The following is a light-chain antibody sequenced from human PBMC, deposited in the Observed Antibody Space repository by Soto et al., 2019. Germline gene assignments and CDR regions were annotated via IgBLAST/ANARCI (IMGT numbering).Light chain of an antibody. Sequence: QSALTQPPSVSGAPGQRVTISCTGSGSNIGAGYDVHWYQQLPGTAPKLLIFANINRPSGVPDRFSGSKSCTSASLAITGLRAEDEADYYCQSYDSSLSGYVFGTGTKVTVL. V-gene: IGLV1-40*01. CDR1: GSNIGAGYD. J-gene: IGLJ1*01. CDR3: QSYDSSLSGYV. CDR2: ANI.